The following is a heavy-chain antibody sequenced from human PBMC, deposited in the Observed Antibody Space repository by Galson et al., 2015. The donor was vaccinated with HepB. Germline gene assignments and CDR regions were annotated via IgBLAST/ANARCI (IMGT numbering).Heavy chain of an antibody. CDR1: GFTFSDYY. Sequence: SLRLSCAASGFTFSDYYMSWIRQAPGKGLEWVSYISASGRYTDYADSVKGRFTISRDNAKDSLFLQMNSLRAEDTAVYYCARETEAAGRGDAFDIWGQGKMVTVSS. CDR2: ISASGRYT. J-gene: IGHJ3*02. CDR3: ARETEAAGRGDAFDI. V-gene: IGHV3-11*06. D-gene: IGHD6-13*01.